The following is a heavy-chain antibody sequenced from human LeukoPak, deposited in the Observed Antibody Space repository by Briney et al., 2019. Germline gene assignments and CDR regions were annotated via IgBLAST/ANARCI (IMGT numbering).Heavy chain of an antibody. D-gene: IGHD3-22*01. Sequence: GGSLRLSCAASGFTFDDYAMHWVRQAPGKGLEWVSGISSNSLSIGYADSVRGRFTISRDNARNSLYLQMDSLREEDTALYYCVKDPRSGAYYDSSSYFDYWGQGTRVTVSS. CDR1: GFTFDDYA. CDR3: VKDPRSGAYYDSSSYFDY. J-gene: IGHJ4*02. CDR2: ISSNSLSI. V-gene: IGHV3-9*01.